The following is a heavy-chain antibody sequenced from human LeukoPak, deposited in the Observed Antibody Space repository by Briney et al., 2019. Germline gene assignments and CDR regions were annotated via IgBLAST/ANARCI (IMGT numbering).Heavy chain of an antibody. J-gene: IGHJ4*02. CDR3: AKRGGMYPAHYFDY. CDR1: GGSISSYY. Sequence: SETLSLTCTVSGGSISSYYWSWIRQPPGKGLEWIGYIYYSGSTDYNPSLKSRVTISVDTSKNQFSLKLSSVTAADTAVYYCAKRGGMYPAHYFDYWGQGTLVTVSS. V-gene: IGHV4-59*01. CDR2: IYYSGST. D-gene: IGHD3-16*01.